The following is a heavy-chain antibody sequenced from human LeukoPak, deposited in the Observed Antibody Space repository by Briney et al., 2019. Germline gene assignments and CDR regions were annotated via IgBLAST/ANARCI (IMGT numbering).Heavy chain of an antibody. CDR2: IYYSGST. D-gene: IGHD3-22*01. CDR3: SRGLDSRKLGY. Sequence: SETLSLTCTVSGGSISSYYWSWIRQPPGKGLEWIGYIYYSGSTNYNPSLKSRVTISVDTSKNQFSLNLTSVTAADTAVYFCSRGLDSRKLGYWGQGTLVTVSS. CDR1: GGSISSYY. J-gene: IGHJ4*02. V-gene: IGHV4-59*12.